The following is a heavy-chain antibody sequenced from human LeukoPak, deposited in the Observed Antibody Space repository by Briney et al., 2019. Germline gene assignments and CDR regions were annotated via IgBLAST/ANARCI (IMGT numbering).Heavy chain of an antibody. V-gene: IGHV3-15*01. CDR3: TTGFFGVVNDAFDI. J-gene: IGHJ3*02. Sequence: GGSLRLSCAASGFTFSSYAMSWVRQAPGKGLEWVGRIYSKTDGGTTDYAAPVKGRFTISRDDSKNTLYLQMNSLKTEDTAVYYCTTGFFGVVNDAFDIWGQGTTVTVSS. CDR2: IYSKTDGGTT. CDR1: GFTFSSYA. D-gene: IGHD3-3*01.